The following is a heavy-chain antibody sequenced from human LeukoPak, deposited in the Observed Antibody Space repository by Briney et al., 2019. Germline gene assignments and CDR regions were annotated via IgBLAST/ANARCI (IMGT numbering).Heavy chain of an antibody. CDR1: GFTFSSYA. Sequence: GGSLRLSCVASGFTFSSYAMGWVRQAPGKGLEWVSDISGSGGSTYYADSVKGRFTISRDNSKNTLYVQMNSVRAEDTAVYYRANPPTVTTIRFDPWGQGTLVTVSS. V-gene: IGHV3-23*01. D-gene: IGHD4-17*01. J-gene: IGHJ5*02. CDR2: ISGSGGST. CDR3: ANPPTVTTIRFDP.